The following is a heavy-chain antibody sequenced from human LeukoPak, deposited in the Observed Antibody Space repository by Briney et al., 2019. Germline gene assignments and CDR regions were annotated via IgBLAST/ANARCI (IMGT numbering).Heavy chain of an antibody. CDR3: ARKYDSSGYYLPPDY. D-gene: IGHD3-22*01. CDR1: GGSISSSYYY. Sequence: SGTLSLTCTVSGGSISSSYYYWGWVRQPPGKGLEWIGSLYYSGWSTYYNPSLKSRVTISVDTSKNQFSLKLNSVTAADTAVYYCARKYDSSGYYLPPDYWGQGTLVTVSS. V-gene: IGHV4-39*01. CDR2: LYYSGWST. J-gene: IGHJ4*02.